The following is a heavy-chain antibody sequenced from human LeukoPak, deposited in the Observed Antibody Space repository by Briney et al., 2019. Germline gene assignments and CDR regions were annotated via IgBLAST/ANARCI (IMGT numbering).Heavy chain of an antibody. J-gene: IGHJ4*02. Sequence: PSETLSLTCAVSGYSISSSYYWGWIRQPPGKGPEWIGSIYYSGSTYYNPSLKSRVTISVDTSKNQFSLKLSSVTAADTAVYYCARHWVARVEWGQGTLVTVSS. CDR3: ARHWVARVE. CDR1: GYSISSSYY. V-gene: IGHV4-38-2*01. CDR2: IYYSGST. D-gene: IGHD2-15*01.